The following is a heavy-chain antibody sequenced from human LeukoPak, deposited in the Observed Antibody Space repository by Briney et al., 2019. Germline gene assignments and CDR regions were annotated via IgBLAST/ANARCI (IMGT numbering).Heavy chain of an antibody. D-gene: IGHD4-11*01. CDR1: GFSFSSYS. CDR2: ISSGSGTV. J-gene: IGHJ3*02. Sequence: GGSLRLSCAASGFSFSSYSMNWVRQAPGKGLEYVSYISSGSGTVHYADSVQGRFTISRGNAKNSLYLQMNSLSAEDTAVYYCARAQKYSYDAFDIWGQGTMVTVSS. CDR3: ARAQKYSYDAFDI. V-gene: IGHV3-48*04.